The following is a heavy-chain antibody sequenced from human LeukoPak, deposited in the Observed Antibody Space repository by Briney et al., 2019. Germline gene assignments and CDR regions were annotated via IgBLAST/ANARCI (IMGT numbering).Heavy chain of an antibody. Sequence: SVKVSCKASGGTFSSYDISWVRQAPGQGLEWMGGITPMFGTAKYAQKFQGRVTITAVESMSTAYMELSSLRSEDTAVYYCARGWLAESTVVTPYNYWGQGTLVTVSS. CDR2: ITPMFGTA. J-gene: IGHJ4*02. D-gene: IGHD4-23*01. CDR3: ARGWLAESTVVTPYNY. CDR1: GGTFSSYD. V-gene: IGHV1-69*13.